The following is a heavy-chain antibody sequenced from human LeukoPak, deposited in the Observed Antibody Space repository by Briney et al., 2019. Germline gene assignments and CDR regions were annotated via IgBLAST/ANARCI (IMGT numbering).Heavy chain of an antibody. CDR2: ISAYNGNT. J-gene: IGHJ4*02. Sequence: ASVKVSCKASGYTFTSYGISWVRQAPGQGLEWMGWISAYNGNTNYAQKLQGRVTMTTDTSTSTAYMELRSLRSDDTAVYYCARDLAGAAAGLLDYWGQGTLVTVSS. D-gene: IGHD6-13*01. V-gene: IGHV1-18*01. CDR3: ARDLAGAAAGLLDY. CDR1: GYTFTSYG.